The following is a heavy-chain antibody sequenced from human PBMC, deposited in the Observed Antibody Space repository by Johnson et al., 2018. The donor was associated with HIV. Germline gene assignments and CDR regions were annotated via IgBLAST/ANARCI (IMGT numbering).Heavy chain of an antibody. J-gene: IGHJ3*01. CDR3: ARETRSAAAGHGAFDV. D-gene: IGHD6-13*01. CDR2: IYSDDMT. Sequence: QMQLVESGGGVVQPGGSLRLSCAASGFTFSSYGMHWVRQAPGKGLEWVSVIYSDDMTYYADSVKGRFTISRVNSKNTLYLQMNSLRAEDTAVYYCARETRSAAAGHGAFDVWGQGTMVTVSS. CDR1: GFTFSSYG. V-gene: IGHV3-NL1*01.